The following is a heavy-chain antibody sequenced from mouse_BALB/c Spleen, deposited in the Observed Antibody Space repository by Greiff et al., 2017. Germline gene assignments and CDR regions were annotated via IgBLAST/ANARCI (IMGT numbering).Heavy chain of an antibody. J-gene: IGHJ2*01. D-gene: IGHD1-1*01. Sequence: QVQLQQSGAELAKPGASVKMSCKASGYTFTSYWMHWVKQRPGQGLEWIGYINPSTGYTEYNQKFKDKATLTADKSSSTAYMQLSSLTSEDSAVYYCARENYGSRGYFDYWGQGTTLTVSS. CDR2: INPSTGYT. CDR1: GYTFTSYW. V-gene: IGHV1-7*01. CDR3: ARENYGSRGYFDY.